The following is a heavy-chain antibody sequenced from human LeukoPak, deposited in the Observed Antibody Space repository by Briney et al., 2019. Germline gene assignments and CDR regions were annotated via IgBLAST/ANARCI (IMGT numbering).Heavy chain of an antibody. J-gene: IGHJ4*02. CDR2: IYHRGST. V-gene: IGHV4-30-2*01. CDR1: GGSISSGGYS. CDR3: AREAIAAAGGFDY. Sequence: SQTLSLTCAVSGGSISSGGYSWSWIRQPPGKGLEWIGYIYHRGSTYYNPSLKSRVTISVDRSKNQFSLKLTSVTAPDTAVYYCAREAIAAAGGFDYWGQGTLVTVSS. D-gene: IGHD6-13*01.